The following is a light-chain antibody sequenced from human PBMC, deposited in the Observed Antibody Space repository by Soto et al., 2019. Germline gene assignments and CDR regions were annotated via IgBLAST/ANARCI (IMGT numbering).Light chain of an antibody. CDR1: QSISSW. CDR2: DAS. J-gene: IGKJ4*01. V-gene: IGKV1-5*01. Sequence: DIQMTQSPSTLSASVGDRVTITCRASQSISSWLAWYQQKPGKAPKLLIYDASSLESGVPSRFSGSGSGTEFTLTISSLQPDDFAVYYCQHYNNQPLTFGGGTKVDIK. CDR3: QHYNNQPLT.